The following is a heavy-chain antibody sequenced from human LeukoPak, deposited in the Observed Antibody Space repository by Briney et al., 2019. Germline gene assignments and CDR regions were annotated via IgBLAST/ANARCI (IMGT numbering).Heavy chain of an antibody. V-gene: IGHV1-69*05. CDR1: GGTFSSYA. CDR2: TIPIFGTA. CDR3: ASAVELEKDNKFDY. D-gene: IGHD1-1*01. Sequence: SVKVSCKASGGTFSSYAISWVRQAPGQGLEWMGGTIPIFGTANYAQKFQGRVTITTDESTSTAYMELSSLRSEDTAVYYCASAVELEKDNKFDYWGQGTLVTVSS. J-gene: IGHJ4*02.